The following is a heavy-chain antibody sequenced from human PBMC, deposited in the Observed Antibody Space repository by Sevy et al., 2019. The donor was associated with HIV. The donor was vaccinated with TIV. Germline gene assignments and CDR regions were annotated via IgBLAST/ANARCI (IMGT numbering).Heavy chain of an antibody. J-gene: IGHJ6*03. V-gene: IGHV3-7*01. CDR3: ARHLEVETALFCVRDDYYYYNDF. CDR2: IKQDGSEK. Sequence: GGSLRLSCAASGFTFSSYWMSWVRQAPGKGLEWVATIKQDGSEKYYVDSVKGRFTISRDNAKNSLYLQMNSLRAEDMAVYYCARHLEVETALFCVRDDYYYYNDFWGKGTTVTVSS. D-gene: IGHD5-18*01. CDR1: GFTFSSYW.